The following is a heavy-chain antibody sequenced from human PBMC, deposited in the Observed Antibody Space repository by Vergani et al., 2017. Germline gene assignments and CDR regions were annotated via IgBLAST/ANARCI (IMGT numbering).Heavy chain of an antibody. CDR3: ARQRSSCGPPPLDSYYYYGMDV. Sequence: QVQLQESGPGLVKPPGTLSLTCAVSGGSISSSNWWSWVRQPPGKGLEWIGEIYHSGSTNYNPSLKSRVTISVDKSKNQFSLKLSSVTAADTAVYYCARQRSSCGPPPLDSYYYYGMDVWGQGTTVTVSS. J-gene: IGHJ6*02. V-gene: IGHV4-4*03. CDR1: GGSISSSNW. D-gene: IGHD6-6*01. CDR2: IYHSGST.